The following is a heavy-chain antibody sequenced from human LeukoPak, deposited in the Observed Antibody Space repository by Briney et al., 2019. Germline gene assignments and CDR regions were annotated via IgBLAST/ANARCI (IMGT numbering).Heavy chain of an antibody. Sequence: SVKVSCKASGGTFSSYTISWVRQAPGQGLEWMGRIIPILGIASYAQKFQGRVTITADKSTSTAYMELSSLRSEDTAVYYCARNSGYVWGEGMDVWGQGTTVTVSS. D-gene: IGHD3-16*01. J-gene: IGHJ6*02. CDR1: GGTFSSYT. CDR2: IIPILGIA. V-gene: IGHV1-69*02. CDR3: ARNSGYVWGEGMDV.